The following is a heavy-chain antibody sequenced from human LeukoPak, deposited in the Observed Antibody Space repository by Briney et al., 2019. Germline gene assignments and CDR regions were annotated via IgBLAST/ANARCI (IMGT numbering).Heavy chain of an antibody. CDR3: AQTLEVSTITVHY. CDR1: GGSFSSYY. Sequence: SETLSLTCTFYGGSFSSYYWSWVRQPPGKGLEWIGEINHSGSTTYDPSLRSRVTISVDTSKKHFSLKLTSVTAADTAVYFCAQTLEVSTITVHYWGQGTLVTVSS. J-gene: IGHJ4*02. V-gene: IGHV4-34*01. CDR2: INHSGST. D-gene: IGHD2-8*02.